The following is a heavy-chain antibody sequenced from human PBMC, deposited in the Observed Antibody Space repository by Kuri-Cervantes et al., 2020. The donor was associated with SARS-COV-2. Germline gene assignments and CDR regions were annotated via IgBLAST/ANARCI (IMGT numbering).Heavy chain of an antibody. CDR1: GGSVSSGSYY. CDR2: MYYSGST. D-gene: IGHD3-16*01. Sequence: SETLSLTCTVSGGSVSSGSYYWSWIRQPPGKGLEWIGYMYYSGSTNYNPSLKSRVTISVDTSKNQFSLKLSSVTAADTAVYYCARELIYDYVWGSPRKCWFDPWGQGTLVTVSS. J-gene: IGHJ5*02. CDR3: ARELIYDYVWGSPRKCWFDP. V-gene: IGHV4-61*01.